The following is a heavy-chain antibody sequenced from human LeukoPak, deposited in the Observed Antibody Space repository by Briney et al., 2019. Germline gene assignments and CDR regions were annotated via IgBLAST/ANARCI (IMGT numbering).Heavy chain of an antibody. CDR3: AKAIRRYYYGSGSWLDP. V-gene: IGHV3-23*01. Sequence: GGSLRLSCAASGFTFSSYAMSWVRQAPGKGLEWVSAISGSGGSTYYADSVKGRFTISRDNSKNTLYLQMNSLRAEDTAVYYCAKAIRRYYYGSGSWLDPWGQGTLVTVSS. J-gene: IGHJ5*02. CDR1: GFTFSSYA. CDR2: ISGSGGST. D-gene: IGHD3-10*01.